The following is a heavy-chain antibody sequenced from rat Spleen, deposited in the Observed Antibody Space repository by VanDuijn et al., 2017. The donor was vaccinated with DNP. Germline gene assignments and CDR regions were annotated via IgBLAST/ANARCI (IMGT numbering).Heavy chain of an antibody. CDR1: GFSLTSYH. CDR2: MWNGGTT. V-gene: IGHV2-32*01. CDR3: AREGDYYDGSFLDALDA. D-gene: IGHD1-12*02. Sequence: QVQLKESGPGLVQPSETLSLTCTVSGFSLTSYHVHLVRQPPGKGLEWMGVMWNGGTTEYNPVLKSRLRNSRDTSKSQVFLRMNHLQTEDTATYYCAREGDYYDGSFLDALDAWGQGTSVTVSS. J-gene: IGHJ4*01.